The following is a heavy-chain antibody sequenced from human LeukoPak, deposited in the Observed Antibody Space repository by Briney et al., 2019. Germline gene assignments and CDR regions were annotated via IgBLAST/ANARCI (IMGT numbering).Heavy chain of an antibody. CDR1: GFTFSSYA. V-gene: IGHV3-30-3*01. D-gene: IGHD6-6*01. CDR2: ISYDGSNK. Sequence: GGSLRLSCAASGFTFSSYAMHWVRQAPGKGLEWVAVISYDGSNKYYADSVKGRFTISRDNSKNTLHLQMNSLRAEDTAVYYCARVSRPSIAARPIDYWGQGTLVTVSS. CDR3: ARVSRPSIAARPIDY. J-gene: IGHJ4*02.